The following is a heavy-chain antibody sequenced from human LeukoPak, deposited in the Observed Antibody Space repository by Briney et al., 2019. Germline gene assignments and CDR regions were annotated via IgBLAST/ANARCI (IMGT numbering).Heavy chain of an antibody. J-gene: IGHJ6*03. CDR3: AKEGGGYDYYYYYMDV. CDR1: GFTFSSYG. CDR2: LSGSGDDT. D-gene: IGHD5-12*01. V-gene: IGHV3-23*01. Sequence: GGSLRLSCAGSGFTFSSYGMSWVRQAPGKGLAWVSALSGSGDDTYYADSAKGRFTISRDNSKNTLYLQMHSLTAEDTAVYYCAKEGGGYDYYYYYMDVWGKGTTVTVSS.